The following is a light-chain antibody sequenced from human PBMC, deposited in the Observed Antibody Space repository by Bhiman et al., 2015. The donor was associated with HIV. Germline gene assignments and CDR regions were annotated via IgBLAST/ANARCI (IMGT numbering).Light chain of an antibody. CDR1: SSDVGSYNY. Sequence: QSALTQPPSASGSPGQSVTISCTGTSSDVGSYNYVSWYQQHPGKVPKLMIYEVSKRPSGISSRFSGSKSGNTASLTISGLQAEDEAHYFCISCTGSSRDIGAYDYV. CDR2: EVS. CDR3: ISCTGSSRDIGAYDYV. J-gene: IGLJ1*01. V-gene: IGLV2-14*01.